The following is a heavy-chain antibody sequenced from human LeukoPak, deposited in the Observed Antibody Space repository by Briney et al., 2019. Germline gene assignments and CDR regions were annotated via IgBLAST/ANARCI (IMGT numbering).Heavy chain of an antibody. CDR1: GASLSSSNYH. J-gene: IGHJ4*02. CDR2: INHSGST. Sequence: SETLSLACTVSGASLSSSNYHWGWIRQPPGKGLEWIGGINHSGSTNYNPSLKSRVTISVDTSKNQFSLKLSSVTAADTAVYYCARAFRGSGSQILDYWGQGTLVTVSS. CDR3: ARAFRGSGSQILDY. V-gene: IGHV4-39*07. D-gene: IGHD3-10*01.